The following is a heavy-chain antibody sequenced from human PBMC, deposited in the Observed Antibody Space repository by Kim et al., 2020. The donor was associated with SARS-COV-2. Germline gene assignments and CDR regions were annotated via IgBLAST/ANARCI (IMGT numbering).Heavy chain of an antibody. CDR1: GYTFTSYG. CDR2: ISAYNGNT. Sequence: ASVKVSCKASGYTFTSYGISWVRQAPGQGLEWMGWISAYNGNTNYAQKLQGRVTMTTDTSTSTAYMELRSLRSDDTAVYYCARLPITMIAVAKGAFDIWGQGTMVTVSS. J-gene: IGHJ3*02. V-gene: IGHV1-18*01. D-gene: IGHD3-22*01. CDR3: ARLPITMIAVAKGAFDI.